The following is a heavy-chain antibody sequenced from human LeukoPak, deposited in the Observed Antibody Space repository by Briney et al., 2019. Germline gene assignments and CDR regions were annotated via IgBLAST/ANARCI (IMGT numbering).Heavy chain of an antibody. CDR2: INTNTEDP. CDR3: ARIDYYDRSGSLDY. V-gene: IGHV7-4-1*02. D-gene: IGHD3-22*01. Sequence: ASVKVSCKASGYTFTNYAMNWVRQAPGQGLEWMGWINTNTEDPTYAQGFTGRFVFSLDTSVSTAYLQISSPKAEDTAVYYCARIDYYDRSGSLDYWGQGTLVTVSS. J-gene: IGHJ4*02. CDR1: GYTFTNYA.